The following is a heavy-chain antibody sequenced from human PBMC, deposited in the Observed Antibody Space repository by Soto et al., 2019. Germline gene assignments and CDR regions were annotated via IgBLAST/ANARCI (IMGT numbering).Heavy chain of an antibody. V-gene: IGHV4-59*01. Sequence: PSETLSLTCTVSGGSISSYYWSWIRQPPGKGLEWIGYIYYSGSTNYNPSLKSRVTISVDTSKNQFSLKLSSVTAADTAVYYCARGSRGSVTTADYWGQGTLVTVSS. J-gene: IGHJ4*02. CDR1: GGSISSYY. D-gene: IGHD4-17*01. CDR3: ARGSRGSVTTADY. CDR2: IYYSGST.